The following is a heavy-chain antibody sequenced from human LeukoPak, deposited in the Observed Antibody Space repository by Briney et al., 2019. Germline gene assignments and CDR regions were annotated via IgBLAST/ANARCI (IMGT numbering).Heavy chain of an antibody. Sequence: PGGSLRLSCAASGFTFSGSALHWVRQASGKGLEWVGRIRSKANSYATAYAASVKGRFTISRDDSKNTAYLQMNSLKTEDTAVYYCTRPPLRYSSGRRSNYYYMDVWGKGTTVTVSS. D-gene: IGHD6-19*01. CDR3: TRPPLRYSSGRRSNYYYMDV. CDR2: IRSKANSYAT. J-gene: IGHJ6*03. CDR1: GFTFSGSA. V-gene: IGHV3-73*01.